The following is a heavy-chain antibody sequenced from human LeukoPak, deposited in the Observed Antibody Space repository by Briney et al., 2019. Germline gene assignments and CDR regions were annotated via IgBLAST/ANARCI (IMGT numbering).Heavy chain of an antibody. CDR1: GFTFSSYA. CDR2: ISYDGSNK. J-gene: IGHJ4*02. CDR3: AREQVFWVDTAMGYYFDY. D-gene: IGHD5-18*01. V-gene: IGHV3-30-3*01. Sequence: GGSLRLSCAASGFTFSSYAMHWVRQAPGKGLEWVAVISYDGSNKYYADSVKGRFTISRDNSKNTLYLQMNSLRAEDTAVYYCAREQVFWVDTAMGYYFDYWGQGTLVTVST.